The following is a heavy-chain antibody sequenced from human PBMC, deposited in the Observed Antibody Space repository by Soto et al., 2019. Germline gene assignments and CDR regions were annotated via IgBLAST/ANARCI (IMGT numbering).Heavy chain of an antibody. CDR2: IYYLGST. CDR3: ARDGYDGSGSPYPAY. V-gene: IGHV4-59*01. J-gene: IGHJ4*02. CDR1: GVSMSEYF. Sequence: SDTLSLTCLFSGVSMSEYFWSLLRPSPGKGLEWIGYIYYLGSTDYNPSLKSRVTISVDTSKRQFSLRLTSVTAADTAVYYCARDGYDGSGSPYPAYWGPGTQVNVSA. D-gene: IGHD3-10*01.